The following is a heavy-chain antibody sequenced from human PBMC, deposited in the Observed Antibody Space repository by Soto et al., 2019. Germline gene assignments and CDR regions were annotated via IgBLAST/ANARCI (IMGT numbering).Heavy chain of an antibody. CDR2: ISFNSGSI. CDR3: ARDIEENQLLYDAVDL. V-gene: IGHV3-9*01. CDR1: VLTFAGNA. Sequence: GGALIPSLVALVLTFAGNAMHWVRQAPEKGPELVSGISFNSGSIADAEYVKGRFNIPRDNARTSLYLQMNRLRAEDTARYYSARDIEENQLLYDAVDLGGQETMVTVAS. J-gene: IGHJ3*01. D-gene: IGHD2-2*01.